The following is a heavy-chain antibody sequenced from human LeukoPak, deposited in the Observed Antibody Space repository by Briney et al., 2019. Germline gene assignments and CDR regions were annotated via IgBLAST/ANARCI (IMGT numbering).Heavy chain of an antibody. CDR1: GYTFTSYG. Sequence: GASVKVSCKASGYTFTSYGISWVRQAPGQGLEWMGWISAYNGNTNYAQKLQGRVTMTTDTSTSTAYMELRSLRSDDTAVYYCAQGDYYDSSGYCNYWGQGTLVTVSS. CDR3: AQGDYYDSSGYCNY. J-gene: IGHJ4*02. D-gene: IGHD3-22*01. CDR2: ISAYNGNT. V-gene: IGHV1-18*01.